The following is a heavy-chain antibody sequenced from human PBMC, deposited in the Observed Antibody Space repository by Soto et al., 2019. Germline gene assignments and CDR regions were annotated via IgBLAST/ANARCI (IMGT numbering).Heavy chain of an antibody. V-gene: IGHV1-8*01. CDR3: ARGRDLPEDYYYGMDV. CDR1: GYTFTSYD. J-gene: IGHJ6*02. Sequence: ASVKVSCKASGYTFTSYDINWVRQATGQGLEWMGWMNPNSGNTGYAQKFQGRVTMTRNTSISTAYMELSSLRSEDTAVYYCARGRDLPEDYYYGMDVWGQGTTVTGSS. CDR2: MNPNSGNT.